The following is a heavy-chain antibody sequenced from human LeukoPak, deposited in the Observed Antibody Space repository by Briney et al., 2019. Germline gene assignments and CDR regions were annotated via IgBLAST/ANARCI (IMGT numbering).Heavy chain of an antibody. J-gene: IGHJ4*02. CDR1: GFSFSSYE. D-gene: IGHD3-10*01. CDR3: ARDNYYGSGN. Sequence: PGGSLRLSCAASGFSFSSYEMNWVRQAPGKGLEWVSYISSGSSTIYYADSVKGRFTISRDNAKNSLYLQMNSLRDEDTAVYYCARDNYYGSGNWGQGTLVTVSS. V-gene: IGHV3-48*03. CDR2: ISSGSSTI.